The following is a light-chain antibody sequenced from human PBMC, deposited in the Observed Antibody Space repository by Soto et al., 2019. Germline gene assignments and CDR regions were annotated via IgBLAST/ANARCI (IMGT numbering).Light chain of an antibody. CDR1: SSDVGGYNY. CDR3: SSYTSSSTLGV. CDR2: DVS. Sequence: QSALTQPASVSGSHGQSITISCTGTSSDVGGYNYVSWYQQHPGKAPKLMIYDVSNRPSGVSNRFSGSTSGNTASLTISGLQAEDEAYYYCSSYTSSSTLGVFGTGTKLTVL. V-gene: IGLV2-14*01. J-gene: IGLJ1*01.